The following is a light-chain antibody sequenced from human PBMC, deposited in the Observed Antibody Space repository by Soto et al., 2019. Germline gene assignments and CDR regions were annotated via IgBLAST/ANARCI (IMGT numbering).Light chain of an antibody. CDR1: QVISSW. J-gene: IGKJ4*01. V-gene: IGKV1-12*01. CDR3: QQASSFPLT. CDR2: AAS. Sequence: DIQMTQAPSFVSAFVGDRVTITCRASQVISSWLAWYQQNPGKAPKLLIYAASSLQSGVPSRFSGSESGTDFTLTISSLQPEDSATYYCQQASSFPLTFGGGTKVEIK.